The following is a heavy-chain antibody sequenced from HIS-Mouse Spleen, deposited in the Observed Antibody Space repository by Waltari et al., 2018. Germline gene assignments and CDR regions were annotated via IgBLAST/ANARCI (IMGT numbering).Heavy chain of an antibody. V-gene: IGHV1-69*04. CDR3: ARHPEIAAAVGAFDI. D-gene: IGHD6-13*01. Sequence: QVQLVQSGAEVKKPGSSVKVSCKVSGGTLRSYGISWLRQGAGQGLEWMGRIIPSLGIANYAQKFQGRVTITADKSTSTAYMELSSLRSEDTAVYYCARHPEIAAAVGAFDIWGQGTMVTVSS. J-gene: IGHJ3*02. CDR1: GGTLRSYG. CDR2: IIPSLGIA.